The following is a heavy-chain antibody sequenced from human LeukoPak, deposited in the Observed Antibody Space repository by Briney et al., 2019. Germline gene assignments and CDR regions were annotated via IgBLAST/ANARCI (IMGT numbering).Heavy chain of an antibody. CDR1: GFNFSSYG. CDR2: ISGSGRDT. J-gene: IGHJ4*02. CDR3: ARGSSSWYYFDY. Sequence: GGSLRLSCAASGFNFSSYGMTWVRQAPGKGLEWVSIISGSGRDTYYADSLKGRFTISRDNAKNSLYLQMNSLRAEDTAVYYCARGSSSWYYFDYWGQGTLVTVSS. V-gene: IGHV3-21*01. D-gene: IGHD6-13*01.